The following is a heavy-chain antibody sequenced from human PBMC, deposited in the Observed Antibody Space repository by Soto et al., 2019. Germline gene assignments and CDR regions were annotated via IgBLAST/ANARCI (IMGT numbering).Heavy chain of an antibody. V-gene: IGHV1-18*01. CDR2: ISAYNGNT. D-gene: IGHD1-26*01. J-gene: IGHJ4*02. CDR1: GYSFTRYG. CDR3: AGDRAGGSYYFDY. Sequence: QVQLVQSGAEVKKPGASVKVSCKASGYSFTRYGISWVRQAPGQGLEWMGWISAYNGNTNYAQKLQGRVTMTTDTSTSTADMELRSLRSDDTAVYYCAGDRAGGSYYFDYWGQGTLVTVSS.